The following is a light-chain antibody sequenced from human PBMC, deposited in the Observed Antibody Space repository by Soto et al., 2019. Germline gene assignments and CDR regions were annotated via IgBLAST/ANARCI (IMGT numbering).Light chain of an antibody. Sequence: EVVLTQSPDTLSLPPGERATLSCRASQSISSYLAWYQQKPGQAPRLLIYDIFTRATGVPTRISGSGSGTEFTLTISSLQSEDFAVYYCQQYNSWPLTFGGGTKVEIK. J-gene: IGKJ4*01. V-gene: IGKV3D-15*01. CDR3: QQYNSWPLT. CDR1: QSISSY. CDR2: DIF.